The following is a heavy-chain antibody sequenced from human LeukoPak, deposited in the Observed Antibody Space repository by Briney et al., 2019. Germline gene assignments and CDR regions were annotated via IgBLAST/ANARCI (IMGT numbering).Heavy chain of an antibody. V-gene: IGHV3-30-3*01. CDR3: ARDGRIAAAGMYY. J-gene: IGHJ4*02. CDR2: ISYDGSNK. CDR1: GFTFSSYA. D-gene: IGHD6-13*01. Sequence: GGSLRLSCAASGFTFSSYAMHWVRQAPGKGLEWVAVISYDGSNKYYADSVKGRFTISRDNSKNTLYLQMNSLRAEDTAVYYCARDGRIAAAGMYYWGQGTLVTVSS.